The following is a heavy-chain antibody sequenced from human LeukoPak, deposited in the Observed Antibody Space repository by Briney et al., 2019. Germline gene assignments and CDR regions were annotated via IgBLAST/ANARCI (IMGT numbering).Heavy chain of an antibody. V-gene: IGHV1-46*01. Sequence: GASVKVSCKASGYTFTSYYMHWVRQAPGQGLEWMGIINPSGGSTSYAQKFQGRVTMTRDMSTSTDYMELSSLRSEDTAVYYCATRLYVWGSYRYTFDYWGQGTLVTVSS. J-gene: IGHJ4*02. CDR3: ATRLYVWGSYRYTFDY. CDR1: GYTFTSYY. CDR2: INPSGGST. D-gene: IGHD3-16*02.